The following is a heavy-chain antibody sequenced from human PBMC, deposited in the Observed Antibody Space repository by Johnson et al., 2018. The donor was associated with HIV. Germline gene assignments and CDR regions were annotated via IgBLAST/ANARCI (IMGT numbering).Heavy chain of an antibody. V-gene: IGHV3-66*01. D-gene: IGHD3-16*01. Sequence: VQLVESGGGLVQPGGSLRLSCAASGFTVSSNYMIWVRQAPGKGLEWVSVIYSGGSTYYADSVKGRFTISRDNYKNTLYLQMNSMRAEDTAVYYCARGLTGEQVDIWGQGTMVPFSS. J-gene: IGHJ3*02. CDR2: IYSGGST. CDR1: GFTVSSNY. CDR3: ARGLTGEQVDI.